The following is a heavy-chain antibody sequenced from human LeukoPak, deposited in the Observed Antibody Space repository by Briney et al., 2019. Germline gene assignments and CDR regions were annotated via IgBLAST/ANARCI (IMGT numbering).Heavy chain of an antibody. CDR3: ARGRYGSGIRYFDY. CDR2: INHSGST. J-gene: IGHJ4*02. D-gene: IGHD3-10*01. CDR1: GGSFSGYY. V-gene: IGHV4-34*01. Sequence: SETLSLTCAVYGGSFSGYYWSWIRQPPGRGLEWIGEINHSGSTNYNPSLKSRVTISVDTSKNQFSLKLSSVTAADTAVYYCARGRYGSGIRYFDYWGQGTLVTVSS.